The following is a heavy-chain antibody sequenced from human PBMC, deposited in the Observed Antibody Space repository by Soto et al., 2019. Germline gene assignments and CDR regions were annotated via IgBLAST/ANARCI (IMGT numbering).Heavy chain of an antibody. CDR2: INHSGST. CDR3: ARRRFYPKIVVVPAAKPGRYNWFDP. J-gene: IGHJ5*02. D-gene: IGHD2-2*01. Sequence: SSETLSLTCAVYGGSFSGYYWSWIRQPPGKGLEWIGEINHSGSTNYNPSLKSRVTISVDTSKNQFSLKLSSVTAADTAVYYCARRRFYPKIVVVPAAKPGRYNWFDPWGQGTLVTVSS. CDR1: GGSFSGYY. V-gene: IGHV4-34*01.